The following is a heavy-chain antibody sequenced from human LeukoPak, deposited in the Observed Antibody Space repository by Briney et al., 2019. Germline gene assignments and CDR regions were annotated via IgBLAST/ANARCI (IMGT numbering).Heavy chain of an antibody. V-gene: IGHV1-24*01. Sequence: GASVKVSCKLSGYTLTELSIHSVRQAPGKGLEWMGGFDPEDVETKYAQKFQGGVTMPEDTSTDTAYMELSSLRSEDTAVYYCAPIPRYYGSGSGGVYWGQGTLVTVCS. CDR2: FDPEDVET. CDR3: APIPRYYGSGSGGVY. D-gene: IGHD3-10*01. CDR1: GYTLTELS. J-gene: IGHJ4*02.